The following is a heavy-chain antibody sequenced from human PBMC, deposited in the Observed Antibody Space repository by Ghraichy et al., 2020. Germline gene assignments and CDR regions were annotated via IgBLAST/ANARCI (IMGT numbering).Heavy chain of an antibody. J-gene: IGHJ4*02. V-gene: IGHV3-9*01. CDR1: GFIFDDYA. CDR3: AKDYCSASSCLLDY. D-gene: IGHD2-15*01. Sequence: GGSLRLSCAASGFIFDDYAMHWVRQAPGKGLEWVSGITWNSGTIGYADSVKGRFTISRDNAKNSLYLQMNSLRAEDTAFYYCAKDYCSASSCLLDYWGQGTLVIVSS. CDR2: ITWNSGTI.